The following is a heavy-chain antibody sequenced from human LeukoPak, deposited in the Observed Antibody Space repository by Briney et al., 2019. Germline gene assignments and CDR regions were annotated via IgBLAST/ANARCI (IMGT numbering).Heavy chain of an antibody. V-gene: IGHV3-20*04. CDR2: INWNGGST. Sequence: PGGSLRLSCAASGVTFDDYGMSWVRQAPGKGLEWVSGINWNGGSTGYADSVKGRFTISRDNAKNSLYLQMNSLRAEDTALYYCARVGVFLGVRGVIPYYGMDVWGQGTTVTVSS. D-gene: IGHD3-10*01. J-gene: IGHJ6*02. CDR1: GVTFDDYG. CDR3: ARVGVFLGVRGVIPYYGMDV.